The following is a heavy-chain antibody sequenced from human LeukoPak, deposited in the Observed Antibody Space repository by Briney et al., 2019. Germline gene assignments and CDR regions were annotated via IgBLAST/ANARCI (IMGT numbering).Heavy chain of an antibody. J-gene: IGHJ4*02. CDR2: MYLSGTT. CDR1: GDSINSLDL. D-gene: IGHD3-22*01. Sequence: SETLSLTCTVSGDSINSLDLWSWVRQPPGKGLEWIGEMYLSGTTHSNPSVKSRVTISIDKSKNQFFLNLSSVTAAGTAVYYCAGLVGRYSSGLYYYYFDYWGQGTLVTVSS. CDR3: AGLVGRYSSGLYYYYFDY. V-gene: IGHV4-4*02.